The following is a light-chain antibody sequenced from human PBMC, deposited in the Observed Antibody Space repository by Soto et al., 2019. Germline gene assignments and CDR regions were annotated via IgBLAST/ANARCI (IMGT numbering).Light chain of an antibody. CDR3: SSYTSSSTLLVL. Sequence: QSVLTQPASVSGSPGQSITISCTGTSSDVGGYNYVSWYQQYPGKAPKLMIYDVGNRPSGVSNRFSGSKSGNTASLTISGLQAEDEADYYCSSYTSSSTLLVLFGGGTKLTVL. V-gene: IGLV2-14*01. J-gene: IGLJ3*02. CDR2: DVG. CDR1: SSDVGGYNY.